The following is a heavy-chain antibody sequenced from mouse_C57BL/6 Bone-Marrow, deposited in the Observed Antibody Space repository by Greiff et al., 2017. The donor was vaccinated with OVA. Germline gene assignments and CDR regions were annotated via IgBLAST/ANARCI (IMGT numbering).Heavy chain of an antibody. D-gene: IGHD2-4*01. CDR1: GYTFTSYW. CDR3: ALIYYDYDWFAY. V-gene: IGHV1-50*01. CDR2: IDPSDSYT. Sequence: QVQLQQPGAELVKPGASVKLSCKASGYTFTSYWMQWVKQRPGQGLEWIGEIDPSDSYTNYNQKFKGKATLTVDTSSSTAYMQLSSLTSEDSAVYYCALIYYDYDWFAYWGQGTLVTVSA. J-gene: IGHJ3*01.